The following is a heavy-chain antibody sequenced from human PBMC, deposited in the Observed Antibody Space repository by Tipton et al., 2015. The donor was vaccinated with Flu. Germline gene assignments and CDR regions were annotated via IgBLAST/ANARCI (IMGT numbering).Heavy chain of an antibody. CDR2: INHSGST. CDR1: GGSFSGYY. CDR3: ARGGQTDSNYFDY. D-gene: IGHD4-11*01. Sequence: TLSLTCAVYGGSFSGYYWSWIRQPPGKGLEWIGEINHSGSTNYNPSPKSRVTISVDTSKNQFSLKLSSVAAADTAVYYCARGGQTDSNYFDYWGQGTLVTVSS. V-gene: IGHV4-34*01. J-gene: IGHJ4*02.